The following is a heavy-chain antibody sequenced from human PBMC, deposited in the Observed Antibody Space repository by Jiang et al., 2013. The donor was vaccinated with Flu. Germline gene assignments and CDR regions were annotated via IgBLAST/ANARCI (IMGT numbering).Heavy chain of an antibody. CDR2: ISAYNTNT. CDR1: GYTFTSYA. CDR3: ARAASFIVATSFDY. D-gene: IGHD5-12*01. Sequence: EVKKPGASVKVSCKASGYTFTSYAISWVRQAPGQGLEWMGWISAYNTNTDYAQKLQGRVTMTTDTSTSTAYMELRSLRSDDTAVYYCARAASFIVATSFDYWGQGTLVTVSS. J-gene: IGHJ4*02. V-gene: IGHV1-18*01.